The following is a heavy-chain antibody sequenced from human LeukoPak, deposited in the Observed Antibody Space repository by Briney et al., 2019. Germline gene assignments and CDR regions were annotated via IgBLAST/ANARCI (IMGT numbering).Heavy chain of an antibody. Sequence: PGGSLRLSCAASGFTFSSYGMHWVRQAPGKGLGWVAVISYDGSNKYYADSVKGRFTISRDNSKNTLYLQMNSLRAEDTAVYYCAKDEDIVVVPAATYYYYYGMDVWGKGTTVTVSP. CDR1: GFTFSSYG. V-gene: IGHV3-30*18. D-gene: IGHD2-2*01. J-gene: IGHJ6*04. CDR3: AKDEDIVVVPAATYYYYYGMDV. CDR2: ISYDGSNK.